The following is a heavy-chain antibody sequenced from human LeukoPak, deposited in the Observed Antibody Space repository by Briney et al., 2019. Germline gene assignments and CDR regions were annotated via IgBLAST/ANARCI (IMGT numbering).Heavy chain of an antibody. J-gene: IGHJ6*03. CDR2: IFPAYSDT. D-gene: IGHD2-15*01. CDR3: ARLLIHGRRNYYYYMDV. V-gene: IGHV5-51*01. CDR1: GHNFSSHW. Sequence: GESLKISCQAFGHNFSSHWIAWVRQMPGKGLEWMGIIFPAYSDTRVSPSFQGQVTLSVDRSINTAYLQWSSLKASDTAMYYCARLLIHGRRNYYYYMDVWGKGTAVTVSS.